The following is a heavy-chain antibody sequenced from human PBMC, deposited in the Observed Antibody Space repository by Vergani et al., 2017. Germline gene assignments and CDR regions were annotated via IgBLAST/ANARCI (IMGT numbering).Heavy chain of an antibody. CDR3: ARHTTYTDS. J-gene: IGHJ4*02. V-gene: IGHV5-51*01. CDR1: GYNFGIYW. Sequence: EMQLVQSGAEVRKPGESVKISCRTSGYNFGIYWIGWVRQMPGKGLEWMGIVYPADSDTRYSPSFQGQVTISADKSISTAFLQWDSLKASDTALYYCARHTTYTDSWGQGTLVTVSS. D-gene: IGHD1-1*01. CDR2: VYPADSDT.